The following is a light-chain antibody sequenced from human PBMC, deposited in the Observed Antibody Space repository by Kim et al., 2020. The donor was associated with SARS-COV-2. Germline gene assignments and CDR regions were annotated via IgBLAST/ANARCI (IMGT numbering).Light chain of an antibody. Sequence: GQMVTISSSGSRSNLGSNYVYWYQLLPGPAPNLLFYRNNLRPSGFPDRFPGSQSGTSASLAISGLRSEDEADYYWAAWDDCLSGRVFGEGTQLTVL. CDR1: RSNLGSNY. CDR2: RNN. V-gene: IGLV1-47*01. CDR3: AAWDDCLSGRV. J-gene: IGLJ3*02.